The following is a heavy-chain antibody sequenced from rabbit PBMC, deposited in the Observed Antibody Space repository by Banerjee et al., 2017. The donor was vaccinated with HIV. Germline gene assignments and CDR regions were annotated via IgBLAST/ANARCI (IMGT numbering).Heavy chain of an antibody. J-gene: IGHJ4*01. CDR3: ASDLWESTHFYL. D-gene: IGHD2-1*01. V-gene: IGHV1S45*01. CDR1: GFDFSSYYM. Sequence: QEQLKESGGGLVQPGGSLKLSCKASGFDFSSYYMSWVRQAPGKGLEWIGTIYSGSSDTTAYTSWAQGRFTISKTSSTTVTLQMTSLTAADTATYFCASDLWESTHFYLWGPGTLVT. CDR2: IYSGSSDTT.